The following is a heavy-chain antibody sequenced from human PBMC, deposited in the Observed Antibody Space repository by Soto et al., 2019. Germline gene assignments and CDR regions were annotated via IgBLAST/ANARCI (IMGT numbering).Heavy chain of an antibody. CDR3: AHCASFRYFDS. V-gene: IGHV4-4*02. J-gene: IGHJ4*02. CDR1: GGSISSGNW. Sequence: PSGTLSLTCSVSGGSISSGNWWTWVRQPPGKGLEWIGEIYRGGNSNYNPSLKSRVIISVDKSKNQFSLNLSSVTAADTAVYYCAHCASFRYFDSWGQGALVTVSS. CDR2: IYRGGNS. D-gene: IGHD2-21*01.